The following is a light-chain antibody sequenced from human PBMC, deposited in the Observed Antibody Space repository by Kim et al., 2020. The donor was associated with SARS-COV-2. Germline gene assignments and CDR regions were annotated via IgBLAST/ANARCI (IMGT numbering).Light chain of an antibody. CDR2: RAS. V-gene: IGKV3-15*01. CDR3: QQYNDWPPTYS. J-gene: IGKJ2*01. Sequence: CPGHRASLFCRASESIGSNFAWYQQSPGQAPRLLIYRASIRATGVPARFSGSGSGTEFTLTISSLQSEDFGVYYCQQYNDWPPTYSFGQGTKLEI. CDR1: ESIGSN.